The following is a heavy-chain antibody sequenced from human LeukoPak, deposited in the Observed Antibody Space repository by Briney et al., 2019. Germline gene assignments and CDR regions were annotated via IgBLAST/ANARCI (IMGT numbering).Heavy chain of an antibody. Sequence: PGGSLRLSCAASGFTFSSYSMNWVRQAPGKGLEWVSSISSSSSYIYYADSVKGRFTISRDNAKNSLYLQMNSLRAEGTAVYYCATYDSSGYYYVDYWGQGTLVTVSS. CDR1: GFTFSSYS. V-gene: IGHV3-21*01. CDR2: ISSSSSYI. D-gene: IGHD3-22*01. CDR3: ATYDSSGYYYVDY. J-gene: IGHJ4*02.